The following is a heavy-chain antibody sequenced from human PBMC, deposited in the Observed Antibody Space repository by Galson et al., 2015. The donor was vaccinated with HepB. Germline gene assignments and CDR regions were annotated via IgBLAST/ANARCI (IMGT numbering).Heavy chain of an antibody. CDR3: AKDRWDLLRMGAFDV. D-gene: IGHD2-8*01. Sequence: SLRLSCAASGFTFDNFAMHWVRQVPGKGLEWVSGLSWNSGSYGYADSVKGRFTISRDNSKNSLYPQMNSLRPEDTAVYYCAKDRWDLLRMGAFDVWGQGTLVTVSS. CDR1: GFTFDNFA. CDR2: LSWNSGSY. V-gene: IGHV3-9*01. J-gene: IGHJ3*01.